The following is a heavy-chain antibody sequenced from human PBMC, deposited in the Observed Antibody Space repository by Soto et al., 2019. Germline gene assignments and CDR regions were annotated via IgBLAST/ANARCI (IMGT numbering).Heavy chain of an antibody. CDR2: IGIGSSTK. CDR3: ARDQLYYNDISGRPLNAFDV. J-gene: IGHJ3*01. D-gene: IGHD3-22*01. Sequence: PGGSLRLSCAASGFTFRNYGMNWVRQAPGKGLEWVAYIGIGSSTKYYADSVKGRFTISRDNAKNSLYLQMNSLRAEDTAVYYCARDQLYYNDISGRPLNAFDVWGQGTKVTVSS. CDR1: GFTFRNYG. V-gene: IGHV3-48*01.